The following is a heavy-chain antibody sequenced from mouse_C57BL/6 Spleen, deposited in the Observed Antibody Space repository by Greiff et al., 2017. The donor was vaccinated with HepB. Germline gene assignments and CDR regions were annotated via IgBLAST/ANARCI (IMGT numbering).Heavy chain of an antibody. Sequence: VQLQQSGPELVKPGASVKISCKASGYTFTDYYMNWVKQSHGKSLEWIGDINPNNGGTSYNQKFKGKATLTVDKSSSTAYMELRSLTSEDSAVYYCAASIYYYGSSLWGQGTTLTVSS. CDR3: AASIYYYGSSL. D-gene: IGHD1-1*01. J-gene: IGHJ2*01. V-gene: IGHV1-26*01. CDR2: INPNNGGT. CDR1: GYTFTDYY.